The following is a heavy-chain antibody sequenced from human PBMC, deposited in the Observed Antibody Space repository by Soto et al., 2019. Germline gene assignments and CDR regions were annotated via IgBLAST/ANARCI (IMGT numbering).Heavy chain of an antibody. J-gene: IGHJ5*02. D-gene: IGHD3-3*01. CDR2: IYYSGST. Sequence: QLQLQESCPGLVKPSETLSLTCTVSGGSISSSSYYWGWIRQPPGKGLEWIGSIYYSGSTYYNPSLKSRVTISVHTSKNQFSLKLSSVTAADTVVYYCARHELTIFGVVIPYNWFDPWGQGTLVTVSS. CDR1: GGSISSSSYY. CDR3: ARHELTIFGVVIPYNWFDP. V-gene: IGHV4-39*01.